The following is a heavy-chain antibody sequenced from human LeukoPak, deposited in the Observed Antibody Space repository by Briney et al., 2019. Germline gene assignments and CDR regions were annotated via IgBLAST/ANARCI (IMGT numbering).Heavy chain of an antibody. V-gene: IGHV3-30*02. CDR2: IRYDGSNK. J-gene: IGHJ1*01. CDR3: AKHYDSSGYHAEYFQH. CDR1: GFTFSSYG. D-gene: IGHD3-22*01. Sequence: GGSLRLSCAASGFTFSSYGMHWVRQAPGKGLEWVAFIRYDGSNKYYADSVKCRFTISRDNSKNTLYLQMNSLRAEDTAVYYCAKHYDSSGYHAEYFQHWGQGTLVTVSS.